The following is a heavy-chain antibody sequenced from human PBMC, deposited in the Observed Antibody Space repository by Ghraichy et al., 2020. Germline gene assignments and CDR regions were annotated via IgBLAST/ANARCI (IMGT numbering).Heavy chain of an antibody. V-gene: IGHV4-34*01. CDR2: INHSGST. Sequence: SETLSLTCAVYGGSFSGYYWSWIRQPPGKGLEWIGEINHSGSTNYNPSLKSRVTISVDTSKNQFSLKLSSVTAADTAVYYCARRPQRIYRSGWFDPWGQGTLVTVSS. J-gene: IGHJ5*02. D-gene: IGHD1-26*01. CDR1: GGSFSGYY. CDR3: ARRPQRIYRSGWFDP.